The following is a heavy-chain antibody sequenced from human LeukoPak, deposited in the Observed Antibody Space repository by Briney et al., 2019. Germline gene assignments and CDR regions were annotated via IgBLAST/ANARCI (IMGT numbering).Heavy chain of an antibody. CDR1: GYTFTGYY. CDR2: INPNSGGT. D-gene: IGHD4-17*01. Sequence: ASVKVSCKASGYTFTGYYMHWVRQAPGQGLEWMGWINPNSGGTNYAQKFQGRVTTTRDTSISTAYMELSGLRSDDTAVYYCARSYGDYDHGLDYWGQGTLVTDTS. J-gene: IGHJ4*02. V-gene: IGHV1-2*02. CDR3: ARSYGDYDHGLDY.